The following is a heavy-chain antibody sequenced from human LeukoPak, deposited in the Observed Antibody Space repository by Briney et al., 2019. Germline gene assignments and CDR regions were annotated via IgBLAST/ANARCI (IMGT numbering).Heavy chain of an antibody. CDR2: IQYDGSNE. J-gene: IGHJ6*03. CDR1: GFTVSSNY. Sequence: GGSLRLSCAASGFTVSSNYVSWVRQAPGKGLEWVAYIQYDGSNEQYAHSVKGRFRISRDSSKNILYLQMNSLRAEDTAVYYCAKDRCSNGIGCYYYYMDVWGKGTTVTISS. D-gene: IGHD2-8*01. CDR3: AKDRCSNGIGCYYYYMDV. V-gene: IGHV3-30*02.